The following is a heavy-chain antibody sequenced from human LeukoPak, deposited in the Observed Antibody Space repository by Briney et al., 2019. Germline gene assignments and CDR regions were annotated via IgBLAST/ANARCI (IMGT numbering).Heavy chain of an antibody. Sequence: SETLSLTCTVSGGSITSYYWSWIRQPAGKGLEWIGRIYTSGNTNYNPSLKSRVTISVDTSKNQFSLKLSSVTAADTAVYYCARDFRLGHNWFDPWGQGTLVTVSS. CDR2: IYTSGNT. CDR1: GGSITSYY. J-gene: IGHJ5*02. V-gene: IGHV4-4*07. CDR3: ARDFRLGHNWFDP.